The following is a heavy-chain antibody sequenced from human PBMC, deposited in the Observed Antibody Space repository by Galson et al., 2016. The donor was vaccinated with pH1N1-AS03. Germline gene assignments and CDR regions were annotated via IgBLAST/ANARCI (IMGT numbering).Heavy chain of an antibody. Sequence: SETLSLTCAVSGGSTSSYYWSWIRQPPGKGLEWIGYVYYNGITNYNPSLKSRVTISIDTSKNQFSLKLSSVTAADPAVYYCARGAYDILTGYYNSAPFDYWGRGTLITVSS. J-gene: IGHJ4*02. CDR3: ARGAYDILTGYYNSAPFDY. V-gene: IGHV4-59*01. D-gene: IGHD3-9*01. CDR2: VYYNGIT. CDR1: GGSTSSYY.